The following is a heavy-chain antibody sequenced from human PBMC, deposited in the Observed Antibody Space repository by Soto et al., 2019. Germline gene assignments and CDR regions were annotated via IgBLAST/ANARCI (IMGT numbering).Heavy chain of an antibody. CDR3: AGSEQVYYFDY. J-gene: IGHJ4*02. CDR2: IIPTFGTA. V-gene: IGHV1-69*06. CDR1: GGTFSSYA. Sequence: RASVKVSCKASGGTFSSYAISWVRQAPGQGLEWMGGIIPTFGTANYAQKFQGRVTITADKSTSTAYMELSSLRSEDTAVYYCAGSEQVYYFDYWGQGTLVTVSS. D-gene: IGHD2-8*01.